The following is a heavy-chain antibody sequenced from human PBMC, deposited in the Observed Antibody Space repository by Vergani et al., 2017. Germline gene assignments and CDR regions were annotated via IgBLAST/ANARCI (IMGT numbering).Heavy chain of an antibody. CDR1: GFTFSSYS. V-gene: IGHV3-7*03. J-gene: IGHJ4*02. Sequence: EVQLVESGGGLVKPGGSLRLSCAASGFTFSSYSMNWVRQAPGKGLEWVANIKQDGREKYYVDSVKGRFTISRDNAKNSLYLQMNSLRAEDTAVYYCARRYSSGWRQYYFDYWGQGTLVTVSS. CDR3: ARRYSSGWRQYYFDY. CDR2: IKQDGREK. D-gene: IGHD6-19*01.